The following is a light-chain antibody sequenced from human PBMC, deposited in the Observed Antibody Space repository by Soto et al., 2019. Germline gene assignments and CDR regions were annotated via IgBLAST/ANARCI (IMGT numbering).Light chain of an antibody. J-gene: IGKJ3*01. CDR1: QNINSW. CDR2: KAS. V-gene: IGKV1-5*03. CDR3: QEYNSYSRFT. Sequence: DIPMTQSPSTLSASVGDRVAITCRASQNINSWLAWYQQKPGKAPKLLIYKASSLETEVPSRFSGSGSGTEFTLTINCLQPDDFATYYCQEYNSYSRFTFGPGTKVDVK.